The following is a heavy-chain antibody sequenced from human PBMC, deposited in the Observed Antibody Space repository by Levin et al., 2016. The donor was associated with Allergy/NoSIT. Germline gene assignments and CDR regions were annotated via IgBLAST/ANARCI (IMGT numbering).Heavy chain of an antibody. CDR3: ARWQGNGWLDY. Sequence: GESLKISCAASGFTFSSYWMSWVRQAPGKGLECVASIKEDGSEEYYVNSVKGRLSISRDSAKSTLFLDMNSLRAEDTAVYYCARWQGNGWLDYWGQGTLVTVSS. V-gene: IGHV3-7*01. CDR2: IKEDGSEE. D-gene: IGHD6-19*01. CDR1: GFTFSSYW. J-gene: IGHJ4*02.